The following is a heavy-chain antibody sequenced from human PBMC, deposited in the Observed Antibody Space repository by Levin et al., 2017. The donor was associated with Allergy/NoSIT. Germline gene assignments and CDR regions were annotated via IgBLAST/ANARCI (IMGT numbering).Heavy chain of an antibody. CDR1: GFTFSSYA. V-gene: IGHV3-30-3*01. CDR3: ARVDNSRILWYYFDY. J-gene: IGHJ4*02. Sequence: GESLKISCAASGFTFSSYAMHWVRQAPGKGLEWVAVISYDGSNKYYADSVKGRFTISRDNSKNTLYLQMNILRAEDTAVYYCARVDNSRILWYYFDYWGQGTLVTVSS. D-gene: IGHD2-15*01. CDR2: ISYDGSNK.